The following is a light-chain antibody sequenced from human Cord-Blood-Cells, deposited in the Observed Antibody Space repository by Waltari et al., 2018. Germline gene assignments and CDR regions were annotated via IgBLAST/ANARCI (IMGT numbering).Light chain of an antibody. CDR2: DVS. CDR3: SSYTSSSTWV. V-gene: IGLV2-14*01. CDR1: SRDGGGYNY. Sequence: QSALTQPASVSGSPGQSLTISCTGTSRDGGGYNYVSWYQQPPGKAPKLMIYDVSKRPSGVSNRFSGSKSGNTASLTISGLQAEDEADYYCSSYTSSSTWVFGGGTKLTVL. J-gene: IGLJ3*02.